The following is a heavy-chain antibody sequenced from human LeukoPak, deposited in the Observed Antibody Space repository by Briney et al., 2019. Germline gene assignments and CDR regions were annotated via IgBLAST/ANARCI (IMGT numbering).Heavy chain of an antibody. J-gene: IGHJ4*02. D-gene: IGHD1-26*01. V-gene: IGHV3-23*01. CDR1: GFTFSSYA. CDR2: ISGSGGST. CDR3: AKVKVGATRVLDY. Sequence: GGCLRLSCAASGFTFSSYAMSWVRQAPGKGLEWVSAISGSGGSTYYADSVKGRFTISRDNSKNTLYLQMNSLRAEDTAVYYCAKVKVGATRVLDYWGQGTLVTVSS.